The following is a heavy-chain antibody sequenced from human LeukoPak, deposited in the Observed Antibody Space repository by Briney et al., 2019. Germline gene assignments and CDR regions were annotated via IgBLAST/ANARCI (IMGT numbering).Heavy chain of an antibody. J-gene: IGHJ4*02. V-gene: IGHV3-30*18. CDR3: AKEEFVVVLSAPNY. Sequence: PGGSLRLSCAASGSTFSSHGMHWVRQAPGKGLEWVAFISYDGSNKDHADSVRGRFTISRDNSKNTLYLQMNSLRAEDTAVYFCAKEEFVVVLSAPNYWGQGTLVTVSA. CDR1: GSTFSSHG. CDR2: ISYDGSNK. D-gene: IGHD2-15*01.